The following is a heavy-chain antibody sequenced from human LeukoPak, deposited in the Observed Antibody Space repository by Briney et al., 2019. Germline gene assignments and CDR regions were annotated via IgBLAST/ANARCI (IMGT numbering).Heavy chain of an antibody. CDR1: GGSISSSDYY. D-gene: IGHD6-13*01. CDR2: VYYSGST. CDR3: ARECDAAASKDYFDY. V-gene: IGHV4-39*07. Sequence: PSETLSLTCTVSGGSISSSDYYWGWIRQPPGKGLEWIGSVYYSGSTYYNPSLQSRVTISVDTSKNQFSLRLNSVTAADTAVYYCARECDAAASKDYFDYWGQGTLVTVSS. J-gene: IGHJ4*02.